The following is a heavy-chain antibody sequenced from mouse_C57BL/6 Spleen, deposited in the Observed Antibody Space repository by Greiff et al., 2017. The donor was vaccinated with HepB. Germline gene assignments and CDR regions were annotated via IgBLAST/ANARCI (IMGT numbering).Heavy chain of an antibody. J-gene: IGHJ1*03. CDR2: ISDGGSYT. CDR1: GFTFSSYA. Sequence: EVMLVESGGGLVKPGGSLKLSCAASGFTFSSYAMSWVRQTPEKRLEWVATISDGGSYTYYPDNVKGRFTISRDNAKNNLYLQMSHLKSEDTAMYYCARDPLYYYGSSWYFDVWGTGTTVTVSS. CDR3: ARDPLYYYGSSWYFDV. D-gene: IGHD1-1*01. V-gene: IGHV5-4*01.